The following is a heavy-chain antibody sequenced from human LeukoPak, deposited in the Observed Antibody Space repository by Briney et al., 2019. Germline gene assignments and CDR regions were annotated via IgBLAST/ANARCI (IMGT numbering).Heavy chain of an antibody. V-gene: IGHV3-21*01. CDR2: ISSSSSYI. Sequence: AGGSLRLSCAASGFTFSSYSMDWVRQAPGKGLEWVSSISSSSSYIYYADSVKGRFTISRDNAKHSLYLQMNSLRAEDTAVYYCAGGIAARVDYWGQGTLVTVSS. D-gene: IGHD6-6*01. CDR1: GFTFSSYS. CDR3: AGGIAARVDY. J-gene: IGHJ4*02.